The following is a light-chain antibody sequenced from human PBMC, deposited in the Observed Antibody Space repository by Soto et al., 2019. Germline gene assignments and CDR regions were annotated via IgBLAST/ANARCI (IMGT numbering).Light chain of an antibody. CDR3: QQYDNRPPRLT. V-gene: IGKV1-33*01. Sequence: DIQMTQSPSSLSASVGDRVTITCQASQDISNYLNWYQQKPGKAPKLLIYDASNLETGVPSRFSGSRSGTDFTFTISGLQPEEIATYYCQQYDNRPPRLTFGGGTKVEI. CDR1: QDISNY. J-gene: IGKJ4*01. CDR2: DAS.